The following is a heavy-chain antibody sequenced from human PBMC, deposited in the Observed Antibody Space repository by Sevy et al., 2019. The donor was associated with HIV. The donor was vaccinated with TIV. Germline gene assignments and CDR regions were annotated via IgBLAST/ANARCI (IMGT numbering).Heavy chain of an antibody. CDR1: GGSISSYY. J-gene: IGHJ4*02. V-gene: IGHV4-59*01. Sequence: SETLSLTCTVSGGSISSYYWSWIRQPPGKGLEWIGYIYYSGSTNYNPSLKSRVTISVDTSKNQFSLKLSSVTAADTAVYNCARYRSGSSSFDYWGQGTLVTVSS. CDR3: ARYRSGSSSFDY. D-gene: IGHD6-13*01. CDR2: IYYSGST.